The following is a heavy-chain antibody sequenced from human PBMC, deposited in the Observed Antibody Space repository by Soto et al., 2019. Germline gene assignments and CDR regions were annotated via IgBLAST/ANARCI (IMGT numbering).Heavy chain of an antibody. CDR1: GFTFSSYA. D-gene: IGHD6-6*01. Sequence: GGSLRLSCAASGFTFSSYAMSWVRQAPGKGLEWVSAISGSGGSTYYADSVKGRYTISRDNAKSSLYLQMDSLAGEDTAVYYCARDSASYSSSSGSYWYFDLWGPGTLVTVSS. CDR3: ARDSASYSSSSGSYWYFDL. V-gene: IGHV3-23*01. CDR2: ISGSGGST. J-gene: IGHJ2*01.